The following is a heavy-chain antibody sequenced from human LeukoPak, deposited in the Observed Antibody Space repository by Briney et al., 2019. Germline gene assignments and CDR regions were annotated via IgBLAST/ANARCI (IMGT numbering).Heavy chain of an antibody. J-gene: IGHJ4*02. D-gene: IGHD3-10*01. CDR3: ARGKITMVRRVTAGGFEY. CDR1: GGSISSYH. V-gene: IGHV4-59*01. Sequence: SETLSLTCTVSGGSISSYHWSWIRQPPGKGLEWVVYISYSGITNLDASLKSRVTISIETSKNHFSLKLNFVTAADTAVYYCARGKITMVRRVTAGGFEYWGQGTLVTVSS. CDR2: ISYSGIT.